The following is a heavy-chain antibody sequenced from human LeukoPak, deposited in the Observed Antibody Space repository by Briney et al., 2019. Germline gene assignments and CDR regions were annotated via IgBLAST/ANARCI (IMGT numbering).Heavy chain of an antibody. D-gene: IGHD5-18*01. CDR1: GFTFSSYA. CDR2: ISYDGSNK. CDR3: AKDPRERYSYYYYMDV. V-gene: IGHV3-30*04. Sequence: GGSLRLSCAASGFTFSSYAMHWVRQAPGKGLEWVAVISYDGSNKYYADSVKGRFTISRDNSKNTLYLQMNSLRAEDTAVYYCAKDPRERYSYYYYMDVWGKGTTVTISS. J-gene: IGHJ6*03.